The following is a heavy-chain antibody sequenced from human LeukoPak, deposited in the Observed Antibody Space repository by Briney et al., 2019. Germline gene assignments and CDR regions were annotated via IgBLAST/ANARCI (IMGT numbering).Heavy chain of an antibody. CDR2: ISSSSSYI. J-gene: IGHJ4*02. V-gene: IGHV3-21*01. CDR3: ASTGGGNSGFDY. Sequence: GSLRLSCAASGFTFSSYSMNWVRQAPGTGLEWVSSISSSSSYIYYADSVKGRFTISRDNAKNSLYLQMNRLRAEDTAVYYCASTGGGNSGFDYWGQGTRVTVSS. CDR1: GFTFSSYS. D-gene: IGHD4-23*01.